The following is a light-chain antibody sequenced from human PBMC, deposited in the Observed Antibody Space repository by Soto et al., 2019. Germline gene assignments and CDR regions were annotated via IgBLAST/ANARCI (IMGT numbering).Light chain of an antibody. Sequence: QSVLTQPPSVSGAPGQRVTISCTGSSSNIGAGYDVHWYQQLPGTAPKLLIYGNSNRPSGVPDRFSGSKSGTSASPAITGLQAEDEADYYCQSYDSSLRVFGTGTKVTGL. CDR2: GNS. V-gene: IGLV1-40*01. CDR1: SSNIGAGYD. CDR3: QSYDSSLRV. J-gene: IGLJ1*01.